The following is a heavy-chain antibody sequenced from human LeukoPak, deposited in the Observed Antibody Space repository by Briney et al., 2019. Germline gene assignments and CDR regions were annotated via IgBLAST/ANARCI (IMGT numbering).Heavy chain of an antibody. CDR3: AKHLGSHNFDY. Sequence: PGGSLRLSCAASGFTFNGYAMSSVRQAPGKGLEWVSSISGSGANTYYANSVKGRFTVYRDNSKNTLYLQVNNLRAEDTAVYYCAKHLGSHNFDYWGQGTLVTVSS. J-gene: IGHJ4*02. D-gene: IGHD3-10*01. V-gene: IGHV3-23*01. CDR1: GFTFNGYA. CDR2: ISGSGANT.